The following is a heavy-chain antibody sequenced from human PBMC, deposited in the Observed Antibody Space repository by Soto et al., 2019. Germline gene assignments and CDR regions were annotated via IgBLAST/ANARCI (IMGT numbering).Heavy chain of an antibody. CDR1: GFTCSSYG. CDR2: IWYDGSNK. V-gene: IGHV3-33*01. Sequence: GGSLRLSCAASGFTCSSYGMHWVRQAPGKGLEWVAVIWYDGSNKYYADSVKGRFTISRDNSKNTLYLQMNSLRAEDTAVYYCARDVLYDYIWGSYRDFSDHGWFDPWGQGTLVTVSS. CDR3: ARDVLYDYIWGSYRDFSDHGWFDP. D-gene: IGHD3-16*02. J-gene: IGHJ5*02.